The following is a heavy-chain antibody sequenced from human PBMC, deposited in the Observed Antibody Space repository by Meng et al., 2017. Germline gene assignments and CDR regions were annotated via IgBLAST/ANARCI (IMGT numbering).Heavy chain of an antibody. J-gene: IGHJ4*02. CDR3: ARDVGGDYETLFDY. CDR1: GGSVGSGNYD. V-gene: IGHV4-61*01. Sequence: AQLEESGRWLVGPSETLSLTCTVSGGSVGSGNYDVSWIRQPPGKGLEWIGYIVYSGSTTYNPSLKTRVTISVDTSKNQFSLKLTSVTAADTAVYFCARDVGGDYETLFDYWGQGTLVTVSS. D-gene: IGHD4-17*01. CDR2: IVYSGST.